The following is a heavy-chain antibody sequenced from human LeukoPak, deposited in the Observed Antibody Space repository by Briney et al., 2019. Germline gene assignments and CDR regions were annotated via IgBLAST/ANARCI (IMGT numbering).Heavy chain of an antibody. CDR3: ARAERGYSYGYIYY. Sequence: PSETLSLTCTVSGGSISTSDSFWDWMRQPPGKGPEWIGSIYYSGSTFYNPSLKSRVALSVDTSKNQFSLRLNSVTAADTAVYYCARAERGYSYGYIYYWGQGTLVTVSS. V-gene: IGHV4-39*01. CDR2: IYYSGST. J-gene: IGHJ4*02. D-gene: IGHD5-18*01. CDR1: GGSISTSDSF.